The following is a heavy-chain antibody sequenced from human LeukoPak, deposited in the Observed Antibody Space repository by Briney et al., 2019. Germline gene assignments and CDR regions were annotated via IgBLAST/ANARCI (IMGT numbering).Heavy chain of an antibody. CDR1: GFTFSTYW. V-gene: IGHV3-7*04. D-gene: IGHD6-19*01. Sequence: PGGSLRLSCAASGFTFSTYWMSWVRQAPGKGLEWVANMKGDGSDKNYVDSVKGRFTIYGDNAKNSMYLQMSRLRDDDSAVYYCARDEGSGWFVYWGQGILVIVSS. CDR3: ARDEGSGWFVY. J-gene: IGHJ4*02. CDR2: MKGDGSDK.